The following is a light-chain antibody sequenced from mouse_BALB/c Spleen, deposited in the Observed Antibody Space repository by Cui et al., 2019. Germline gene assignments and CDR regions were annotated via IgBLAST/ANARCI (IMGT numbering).Light chain of an antibody. V-gene: IGKV4-68*01. CDR2: LTS. Sequence: VLTQPPAPIAASPGGKVTMTCSASSSVSYMYSYQQNQRSYPKPWIYLTSNLASGVPARFSGSGSGTSYSLTISSMEAEDAATYYCQQWSSNPRTFGAGTKLELK. CDR1: SSVSY. J-gene: IGKJ5*01. CDR3: QQWSSNPRT.